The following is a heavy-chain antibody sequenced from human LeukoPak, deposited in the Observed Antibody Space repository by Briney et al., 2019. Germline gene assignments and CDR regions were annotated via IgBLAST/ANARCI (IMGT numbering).Heavy chain of an antibody. D-gene: IGHD3-9*01. CDR2: ISANNGNT. CDR1: GYTLTELS. CDR3: ARDEDTDILTGYERFDY. J-gene: IGHJ4*02. Sequence: ASVKVSCKVSGYTLTELSMHWVRQAPGQGLEWMGWISANNGNTNYAQNLQGRVTMTTDTSTSTAYMELRSLRSDDTAVYYCARDEDTDILTGYERFDYWGQGTLVTVSS. V-gene: IGHV1-18*01.